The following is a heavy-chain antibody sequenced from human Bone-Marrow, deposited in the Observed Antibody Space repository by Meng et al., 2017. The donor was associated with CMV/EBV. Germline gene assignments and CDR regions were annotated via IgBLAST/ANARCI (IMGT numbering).Heavy chain of an antibody. D-gene: IGHD3/OR15-3a*01. V-gene: IGHV4-34*01. CDR2: INHSGGT. CDR3: ARRTGFDY. Sequence: SDPLSLTCAAYGRSFSGYYWSWIRQLPGKGLEWIGEINHSGGTNYNPSLKSRVTISVDTSKNQFSLKLSSVSAADTAVYYCARRTGFDYWGQGTLVTVYS. J-gene: IGHJ4*02. CDR1: GRSFSGYY.